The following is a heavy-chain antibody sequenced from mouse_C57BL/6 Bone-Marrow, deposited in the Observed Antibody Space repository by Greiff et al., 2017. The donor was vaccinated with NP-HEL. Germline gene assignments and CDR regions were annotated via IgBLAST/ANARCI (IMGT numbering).Heavy chain of an antibody. Sequence: VMLVESGAELARPGASVKLSCKASGYTFTSYGISWVKQRTGQGLEWIGEIYPRSGNTYYNEKFKGKATLTADKSSSTAYMELRSLTSEDSAVYFCARRRSYFDYWGQGTTLTVSS. CDR3: ARRRSYFDY. V-gene: IGHV1-81*01. CDR1: GYTFTSYG. CDR2: IYPRSGNT. J-gene: IGHJ2*01.